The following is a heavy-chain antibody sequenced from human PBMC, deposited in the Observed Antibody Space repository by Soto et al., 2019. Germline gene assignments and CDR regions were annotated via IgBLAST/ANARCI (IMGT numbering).Heavy chain of an antibody. Sequence: GSLRLSCAASGFTFRSYSMNWVRQAPGKVLEWVSYISSSNRTINYADSVKGRFIISRDNAKNSLYLQMHSLSDEYTAVYYCAREGWPLLQTGMDVWGQGXTVTVYS. V-gene: IGHV3-48*02. J-gene: IGHJ6*02. CDR3: AREGWPLLQTGMDV. D-gene: IGHD2-15*01. CDR2: ISSSNRTI. CDR1: GFTFRSYS.